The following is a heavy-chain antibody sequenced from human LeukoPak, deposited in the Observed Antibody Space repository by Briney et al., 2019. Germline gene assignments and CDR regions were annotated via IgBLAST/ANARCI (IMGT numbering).Heavy chain of an antibody. CDR3: ARGVRRPPSSSGYYYFDY. Sequence: SVKVSCEASGGTFSSYAISWVRQAPGQGLEWMGGIIPIFGTANYAQKFQGRVTITADESTSTAYMELSSLRSEDTAVYYCARGVRRPPSSSGYYYFDYWGQGTLVTVSS. CDR1: GGTFSSYA. V-gene: IGHV1-69*13. J-gene: IGHJ4*02. D-gene: IGHD3-22*01. CDR2: IIPIFGTA.